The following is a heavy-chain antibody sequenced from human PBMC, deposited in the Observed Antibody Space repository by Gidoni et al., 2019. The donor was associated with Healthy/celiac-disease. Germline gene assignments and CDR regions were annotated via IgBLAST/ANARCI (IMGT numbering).Heavy chain of an antibody. J-gene: IGHJ6*03. CDR1: GFTFSSYA. Sequence: EVQLLESGGGLVQPGGSLRLSCAASGFTFSSYAMSWVRQAPGKGVEWVSAISGSGGSTYYADSVKGRFTISRDNSKNTLYLQMNSLRAEDTAVYYCAKDRDYYYYYMDVWGKGTTVTVSS. V-gene: IGHV3-23*01. CDR2: ISGSGGST. CDR3: AKDRDYYYYYMDV.